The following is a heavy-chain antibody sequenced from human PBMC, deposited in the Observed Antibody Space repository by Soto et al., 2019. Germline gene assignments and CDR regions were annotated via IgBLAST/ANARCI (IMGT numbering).Heavy chain of an antibody. Sequence: SETLSLTCTVSGGSISNYYWSWIRQPPGKGLEWIGYIHYSGNTKYNPSLKSRVTISADTSKDQFSLKLTSVTAADTAVYYCARGHYDFWSGYFASIDYWGQGTLVTVSS. CDR2: IHYSGNT. CDR1: GGSISNYY. D-gene: IGHD3-3*01. CDR3: ARGHYDFWSGYFASIDY. V-gene: IGHV4-59*08. J-gene: IGHJ4*02.